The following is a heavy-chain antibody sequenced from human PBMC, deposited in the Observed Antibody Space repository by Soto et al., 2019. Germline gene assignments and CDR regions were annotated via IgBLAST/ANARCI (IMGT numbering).Heavy chain of an antibody. Sequence: SETLSLTCTVSGGSISSYYWSWIRQPPGKGLEWIGYIYYSGITNYNPSLKSRVTISVDTSKNQFSLKLSSVTAADTAVYYCARYKSNYYYGMDVWAQGTTVT. J-gene: IGHJ6*02. CDR2: IYYSGIT. CDR3: ARYKSNYYYGMDV. D-gene: IGHD1-20*01. V-gene: IGHV4-59*01. CDR1: GGSISSYY.